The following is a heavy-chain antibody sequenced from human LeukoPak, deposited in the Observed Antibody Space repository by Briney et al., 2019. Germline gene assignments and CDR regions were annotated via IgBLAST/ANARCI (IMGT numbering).Heavy chain of an antibody. Sequence: PSETLSLTCTVSGGSISSYYWSWIRQPPGKGLEWIGYIYYSGSTNYNPSLKSRVTISVDTSKNQFSLKLSSVTAADTAVYYCAATDVDWDPRSYNWFDPWGQGTLVTVSS. CDR1: GGSISSYY. V-gene: IGHV4-59*01. CDR3: AATDVDWDPRSYNWFDP. J-gene: IGHJ5*02. CDR2: IYYSGST. D-gene: IGHD5-12*01.